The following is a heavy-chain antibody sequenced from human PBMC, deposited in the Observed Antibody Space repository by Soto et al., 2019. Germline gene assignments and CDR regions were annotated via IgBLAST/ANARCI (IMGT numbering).Heavy chain of an antibody. CDR3: TSGWSFDY. CDR2: IFYSGAT. D-gene: IGHD6-19*01. Sequence: LSLTCTVSGDSISSYYWNWVRQPPGKGLEWVGYIFYSGATNYNPSLKSRVTISADTSKKQFSLKVSSVTAADTAIYYCTSGWSFDYWGQGXQVTVSS. J-gene: IGHJ4*02. CDR1: GDSISSYY. V-gene: IGHV4-59*12.